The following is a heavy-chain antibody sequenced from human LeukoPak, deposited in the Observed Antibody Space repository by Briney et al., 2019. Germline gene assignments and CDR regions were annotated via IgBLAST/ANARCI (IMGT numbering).Heavy chain of an antibody. J-gene: IGHJ3*02. CDR3: VKDRSVILAPDAFDT. D-gene: IGHD2/OR15-2a*01. CDR1: GFTFRSYD. CDR2: ISYDGNVK. Sequence: GGSLRLSCAASGFTFRSYDMHWVRQVPGKGLEWVAVISYDGNVKHYADSVKGRFTISRDNSKNTLYLQMNSLRVEDTAVFYCVKDRSVILAPDAFDTWGQGTGVTVS. V-gene: IGHV3-30*18.